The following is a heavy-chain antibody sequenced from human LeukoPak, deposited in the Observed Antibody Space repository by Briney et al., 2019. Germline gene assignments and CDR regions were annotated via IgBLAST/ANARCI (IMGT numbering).Heavy chain of an antibody. V-gene: IGHV3-21*04. J-gene: IGHJ4*02. Sequence: PGGSLRLSCAASGFTFSRYAMNWVRQAPGKGLEWVSSISSSGSYIYQADSMKGRFTISRDNSKNTLYLQMNSLRAEDTAVYYCAKSGLNRFDYWGQGTLVTVSS. D-gene: IGHD2-15*01. CDR2: ISSSGSYI. CDR1: GFTFSRYA. CDR3: AKSGLNRFDY.